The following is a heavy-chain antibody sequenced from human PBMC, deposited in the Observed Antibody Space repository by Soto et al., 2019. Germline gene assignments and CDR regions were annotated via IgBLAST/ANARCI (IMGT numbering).Heavy chain of an antibody. V-gene: IGHV3-23*01. Sequence: VGSLRLSCAATQFTFTSYAMSWVRQAPGKGLEWVSAISGSGGSTYYADSVKGRFTISRDNSKNTLYLQMNSLRAEDTAVYYCAKDRPMIVSKDWYFDLWGRGTLVTVSS. J-gene: IGHJ2*01. CDR1: QFTFTSYA. D-gene: IGHD3-22*01. CDR2: ISGSGGST. CDR3: AKDRPMIVSKDWYFDL.